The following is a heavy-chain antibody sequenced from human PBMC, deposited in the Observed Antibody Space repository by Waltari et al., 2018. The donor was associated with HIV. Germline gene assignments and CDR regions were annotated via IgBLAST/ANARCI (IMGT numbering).Heavy chain of an antibody. CDR3: ATSRGSSGYYYLDY. D-gene: IGHD3-22*01. V-gene: IGHV1-69*04. CDR1: GGPFTSLA. CDR2: IIPILGTP. Sequence: QVHLVQSGAEVRKPGSSVTVSCKASGGPFTSLAINWLRQVPGQGLEWMGRIIPILGTPNFAQKFEGRVSIVADKSTTTGYMELNSLRFEDTAIYYCATSRGSSGYYYLDYWGQGTPVTVSS. J-gene: IGHJ4*02.